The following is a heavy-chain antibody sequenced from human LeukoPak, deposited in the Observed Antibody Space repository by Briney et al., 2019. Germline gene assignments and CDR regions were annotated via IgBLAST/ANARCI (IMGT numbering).Heavy chain of an antibody. Sequence: PSETLSLTCAVYGGSFSGYYWSWIRQPPGKGLEWIGRIYTSGSTNYNPSLKSRVTMSVDTSKNQFSLKLSSVTAADTAVYYCARVLHYYGSGSLQYYFDYWGQGTLVTVSS. CDR1: GGSFSGYY. V-gene: IGHV4-59*10. CDR3: ARVLHYYGSGSLQYYFDY. J-gene: IGHJ4*02. CDR2: IYTSGST. D-gene: IGHD3-10*01.